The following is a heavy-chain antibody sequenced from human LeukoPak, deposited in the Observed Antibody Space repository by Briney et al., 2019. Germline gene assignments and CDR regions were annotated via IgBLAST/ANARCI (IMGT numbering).Heavy chain of an antibody. V-gene: IGHV4-38-2*02. CDR1: GYSISSGYY. CDR2: IYYSGST. J-gene: IGHJ5*02. D-gene: IGHD3-10*01. Sequence: SETLSLTCTVSGYSISSGYYWGWIRQPPGKGLEWIGSIYYSGSTYYNPSLKSRVTISVDTSKNQFSLKLSSVTAADTAVYYCARRYITMVRGVIYNWFDPWGQGTLVTVSS. CDR3: ARRYITMVRGVIYNWFDP.